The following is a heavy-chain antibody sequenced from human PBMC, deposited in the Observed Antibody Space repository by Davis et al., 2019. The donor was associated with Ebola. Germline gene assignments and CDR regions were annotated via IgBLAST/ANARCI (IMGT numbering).Heavy chain of an antibody. CDR3: ARYYDSSGYYGKDY. V-gene: IGHV5-51*01. D-gene: IGHD3-22*01. CDR2: IYPGDSDT. J-gene: IGHJ4*02. CDR1: GYNFNKYW. Sequence: GESLKISCEASGYNFNKYWIGWVRQMPGKGLEWMGIIYPGDSDTRYSPSFQGQVTISADKSISTAYLQWSSLKASDTAMYYCARYYDSSGYYGKDYWGQGTLVTVSS.